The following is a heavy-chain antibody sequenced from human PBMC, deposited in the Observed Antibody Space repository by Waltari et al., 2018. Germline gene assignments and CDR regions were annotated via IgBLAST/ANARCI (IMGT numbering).Heavy chain of an antibody. V-gene: IGHV6-1*01. CDR2: TYYRSKWYN. J-gene: IGHJ4*02. D-gene: IGHD6-19*01. CDR1: GDSVSSNSAT. CDR3: ARQARGSGWYLDY. Sequence: QVQLQQSGPGLVKPSQTLSLPCSISGDSVSSNSATWTWIRQSPSRGLEWLGRTYYRSKWYNDYAVSVKSRITINPDTSKNQCSLQLNSVTPEDTAVYYCARQARGSGWYLDYWGQGTLVTVSS.